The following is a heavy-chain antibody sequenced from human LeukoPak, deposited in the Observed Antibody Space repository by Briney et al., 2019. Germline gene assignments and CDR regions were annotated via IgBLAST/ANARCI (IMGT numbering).Heavy chain of an antibody. V-gene: IGHV4-59*08. CDR1: DGSITGHY. D-gene: IGHD1-26*01. J-gene: IGHJ4*02. CDR3: ARQWELRGHFDY. Sequence: SETLSLTCTVSDGSITGHYWSWIRQPPGKGLEWIGYTFYTGSTNYNPSLKSRVTISVDTSKNQFSLKLSSVTAADTAVYYCARQWELRGHFDYWGQGTLVTVSS. CDR2: TFYTGST.